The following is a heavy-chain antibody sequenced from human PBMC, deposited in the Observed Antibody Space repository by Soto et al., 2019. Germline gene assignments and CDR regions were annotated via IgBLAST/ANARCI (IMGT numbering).Heavy chain of an antibody. CDR2: IKSKTDGGTT. V-gene: IGHV3-15*01. Sequence: EVQLVESGGGLVKPGGSLRLSCAASGFTFSNAWMSWVRQAPGKGLEWVGRIKSKTDGGTTDYAAPVKGRFTISRDDSKNTLYLQMNSLKTDDTAVYYCTTDYIWGSYLSSEFDYWGQGTLVTVSS. J-gene: IGHJ4*02. CDR1: GFTFSNAW. D-gene: IGHD3-16*02. CDR3: TTDYIWGSYLSSEFDY.